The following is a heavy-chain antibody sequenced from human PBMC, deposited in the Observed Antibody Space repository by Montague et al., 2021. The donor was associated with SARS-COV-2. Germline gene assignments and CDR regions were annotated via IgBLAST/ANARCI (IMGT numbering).Heavy chain of an antibody. Sequence: SETLSLTCTVSGGSISSYYWSWIRQPPGKGLEWIGYIYYSGSTNCNPSLKSRVTTSVDTSKNQFSLKLSSVTAADTAVYYCARGTTVTTFYYYYYGMDVWGQGTTVTVSS. CDR2: IYYSGST. V-gene: IGHV4-59*12. CDR3: ARGTTVTTFYYYYYGMDV. CDR1: GGSISSYY. D-gene: IGHD4-17*01. J-gene: IGHJ6*02.